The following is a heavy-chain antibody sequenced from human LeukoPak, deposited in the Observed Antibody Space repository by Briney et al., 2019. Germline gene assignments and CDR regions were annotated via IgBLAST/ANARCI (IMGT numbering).Heavy chain of an antibody. V-gene: IGHV3-43*02. CDR1: GFTFDDYA. J-gene: IGHJ1*01. CDR3: AKDIHGGSSGWYSPAEYFQH. D-gene: IGHD6-19*01. Sequence: GGSLRLSCAASGFTFDDYAMHWVRQAPGKGLEWVSLIRGYGGSTYYADSVKGRFTISRDNSKNSLYLQMNSLRTEDTALYYCAKDIHGGSSGWYSPAEYFQHWGQGTLVTVSS. CDR2: IRGYGGST.